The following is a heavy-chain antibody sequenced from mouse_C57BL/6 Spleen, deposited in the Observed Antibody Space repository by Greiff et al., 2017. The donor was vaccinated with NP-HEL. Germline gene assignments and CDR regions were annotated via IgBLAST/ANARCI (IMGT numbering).Heavy chain of an antibody. V-gene: IGHV3-8*01. CDR3: ARGVYYGNYVRYFDV. D-gene: IGHD2-1*01. Sequence: EVKLMESGPGLAKPSQTLSLTCSVTAYSITSDYWNWIRKFPGNKLEYMGYISYSGSTYYNPSLKSRISITRDTSKNQYYLQLNSVTTEDTATYYCARGVYYGNYVRYFDVWGTGTTVTVSS. J-gene: IGHJ1*03. CDR1: AYSITSDY. CDR2: ISYSGST.